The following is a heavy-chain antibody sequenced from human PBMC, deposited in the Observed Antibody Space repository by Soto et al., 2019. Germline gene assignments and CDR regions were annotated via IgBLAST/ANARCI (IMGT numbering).Heavy chain of an antibody. CDR3: ASRSRSSWPYFDY. Sequence: PGGSLRLSCAASGFTVSSNYMSWVRQAPGKGLEWVSVIYSGGSTYYADSVKGRFTISRDNSKNTLYLQMNSLRAEDTAVYYCASRSRSSWPYFDYWGQGTLVTVSS. V-gene: IGHV3-53*01. CDR2: IYSGGST. CDR1: GFTVSSNY. D-gene: IGHD6-13*01. J-gene: IGHJ4*02.